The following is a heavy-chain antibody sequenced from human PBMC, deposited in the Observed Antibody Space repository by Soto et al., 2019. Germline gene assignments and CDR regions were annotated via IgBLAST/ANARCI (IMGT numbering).Heavy chain of an antibody. V-gene: IGHV3-23*01. D-gene: IGHD3-10*01. CDR3: AKGLDSGSSYYYYYYGMDV. Sequence: VGSLRLSCVASGFTSSSYAMSCVRQAPGKGLEWVSAIRSSGGSTYYADSVKGRFSISRDPSKNTLYLQMNSLRAEDTAVYYCAKGLDSGSSYYYYYYGMDVWGQGTTVTVSS. J-gene: IGHJ6*02. CDR2: IRSSGGST. CDR1: GFTSSSYA.